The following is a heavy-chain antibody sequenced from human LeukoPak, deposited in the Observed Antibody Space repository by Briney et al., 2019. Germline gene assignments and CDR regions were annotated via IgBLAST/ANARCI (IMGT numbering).Heavy chain of an antibody. Sequence: SETLSLTCTVSGYSISSGYYWGWIRQPPGKGLEWIGSIYHSGSTYYNPSLKSRVTISVDTSKNQFSLKLSSVTAADTAVYYCARSIAADYWGQGTLVTVSS. D-gene: IGHD6-6*01. CDR2: IYHSGST. J-gene: IGHJ4*02. CDR3: ARSIAADY. CDR1: GYSISSGYY. V-gene: IGHV4-38-2*02.